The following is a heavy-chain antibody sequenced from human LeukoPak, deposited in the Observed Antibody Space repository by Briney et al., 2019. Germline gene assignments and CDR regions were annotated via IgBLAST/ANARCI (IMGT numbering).Heavy chain of an antibody. CDR1: GFTFSSYA. Sequence: GGSLRLSCAASGFTFSSYAMSWVRQAPGKGLEWVSAISGSGGSTYYADSVKGRFAISKDNSKNTLYLQMNSLRAEDTAVYYCAKDSSGYYWSAFDYWGQGTLVTVSS. V-gene: IGHV3-23*01. CDR2: ISGSGGST. CDR3: AKDSSGYYWSAFDY. D-gene: IGHD3-22*01. J-gene: IGHJ4*02.